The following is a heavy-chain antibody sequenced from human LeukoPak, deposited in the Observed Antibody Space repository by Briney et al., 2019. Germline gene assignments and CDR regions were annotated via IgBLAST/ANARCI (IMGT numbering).Heavy chain of an antibody. Sequence: GGSLRLSCAASGFTFSNYAMHWVRQAPGKGLEWVAVISYDGSNEYYADSVKVRLAISRDNSKNTLYLLMNSLRAEDTAVYYCARDSREGYSYGSYFDYWGQGTLVTVSS. CDR3: ARDSREGYSYGSYFDY. CDR2: ISYDGSNE. CDR1: GFTFSNYA. J-gene: IGHJ4*02. D-gene: IGHD5-18*01. V-gene: IGHV3-30*09.